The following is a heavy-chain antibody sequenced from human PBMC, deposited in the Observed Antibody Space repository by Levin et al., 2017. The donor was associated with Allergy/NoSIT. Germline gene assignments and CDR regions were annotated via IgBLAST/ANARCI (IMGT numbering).Heavy chain of an antibody. CDR3: ATEDFFRHEY. CDR2: ISQGGSDR. J-gene: IGHJ4*02. CDR1: GFMFRKYW. Sequence: GASVKVSCVGSGFMFRKYWMSWVRQAPGKGLEWVAKISQGGSDRYYVDSVKGRFTISRDNAKNSLYLQMDSLTAEDTAIYYCATEDFFRHEYWGQGTLVTVSS. V-gene: IGHV3-7*01. D-gene: IGHD2/OR15-2a*01.